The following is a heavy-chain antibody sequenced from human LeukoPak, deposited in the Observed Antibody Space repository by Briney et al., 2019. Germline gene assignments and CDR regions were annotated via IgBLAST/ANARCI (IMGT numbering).Heavy chain of an antibody. Sequence: SETLSLTCAVSGYSISSGYYWGWIRQPPGKGLEWIGSIYHIGSTYYNPSLKSRVTISVDTSKNQSSLKLSSVTAADTAVYYCARQDYYDSSVIDAFNIWGQGTMVTVSS. CDR3: ARQDYYDSSVIDAFNI. CDR2: IYHIGST. J-gene: IGHJ3*02. D-gene: IGHD3-22*01. CDR1: GYSISSGYY. V-gene: IGHV4-38-2*01.